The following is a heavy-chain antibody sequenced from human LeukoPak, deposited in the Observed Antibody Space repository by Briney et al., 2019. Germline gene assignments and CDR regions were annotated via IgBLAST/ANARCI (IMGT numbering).Heavy chain of an antibody. V-gene: IGHV3-74*01. D-gene: IGHD2-21*02. CDR2: INSDGSST. J-gene: IGHJ3*02. CDR3: ARYGGYCGGDCHDAFDI. CDR1: GFTFSSYW. Sequence: GGSLRLSCAASGFTFSSYWMHWVRQAPGKGLVWVSRINSDGSSTSYADSVKGRFTISRDNAKNTLYLQMNSLRAEDTAVYYCARYGGYCGGDCHDAFDIWGQGTMVTVSS.